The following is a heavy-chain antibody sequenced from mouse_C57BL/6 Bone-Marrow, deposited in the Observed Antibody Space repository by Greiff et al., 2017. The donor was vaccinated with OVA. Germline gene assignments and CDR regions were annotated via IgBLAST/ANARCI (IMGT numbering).Heavy chain of an antibody. Sequence: QVQLQQSGADLVKPGASVKVSCKASGYTFTSYWMHWVKQRPGQGLEWIGRIHPSDSYTNYNQKFKGKATLTVDKSSSTAYMQLSSLTSEDSAVYYCAIGAIYYDYDDAMDYWGQGTSVTVSS. CDR3: AIGAIYYDYDDAMDY. CDR2: IHPSDSYT. J-gene: IGHJ4*01. D-gene: IGHD2-4*01. V-gene: IGHV1-74*01. CDR1: GYTFTSYW.